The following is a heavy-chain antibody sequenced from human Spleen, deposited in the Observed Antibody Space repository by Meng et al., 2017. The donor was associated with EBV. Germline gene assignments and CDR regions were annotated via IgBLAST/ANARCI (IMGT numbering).Heavy chain of an antibody. Sequence: QLQLQESGPGLVKPSEXLSLTCAVYGGSFSDYSWSWIRQSPGKGLEWIGEINHRGSTIYNPSLKSRVTISIDTSKNHFSLRLSAVTAADTAMYFCASPRWSPGQFYFDYWGQGTLVTVSS. D-gene: IGHD3-3*01. CDR3: ASPRWSPGQFYFDY. V-gene: IGHV4-34*01. CDR2: INHRGST. J-gene: IGHJ4*01. CDR1: GGSFSDYS.